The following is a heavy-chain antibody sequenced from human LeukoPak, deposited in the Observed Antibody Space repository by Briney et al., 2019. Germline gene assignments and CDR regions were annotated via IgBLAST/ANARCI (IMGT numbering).Heavy chain of an antibody. Sequence: SETLSLTCTVSGGSISSSSYYWGWIRQPPGKGLEWIGSIYYSGSTYYNPSLKSRVTISVDTSKNQFSLKLSSVTAADTAVYYCARHAGGLHYFDYWGQGTLVTVSS. D-gene: IGHD3-16*01. J-gene: IGHJ4*02. V-gene: IGHV4-39*01. CDR2: IYYSGST. CDR1: GGSISSSSYY. CDR3: ARHAGGLHYFDY.